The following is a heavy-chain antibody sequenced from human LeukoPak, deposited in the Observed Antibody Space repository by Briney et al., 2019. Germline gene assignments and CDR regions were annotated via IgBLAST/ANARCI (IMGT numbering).Heavy chain of an antibody. CDR3: VRESEYYFDHSASFDY. CDR2: MSSDGNAM. D-gene: IGHD3-22*01. Sequence: GRSLRLSCAASGFTFTAYLVHWVRQAPGKGLEWVAVMSSDGNAMFYADSVKGRFTISRDNSKNTLYLQMNSLRAEDTAVYYCVRESEYYFDHSASFDYWGQGTLVTVSS. CDR1: GFTFTAYL. J-gene: IGHJ4*02. V-gene: IGHV3-30-3*01.